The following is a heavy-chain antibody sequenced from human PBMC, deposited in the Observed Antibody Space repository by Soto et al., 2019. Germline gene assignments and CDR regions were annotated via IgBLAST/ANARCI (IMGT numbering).Heavy chain of an antibody. V-gene: IGHV1-18*01. J-gene: IGHJ4*02. CDR1: GYTFNSAG. Sequence: QVHLVQSGPEVKEPGASVRVSCKASGYTFNSAGLAWVRQAPGQGLEWMGWIRVDNGDTKYAQKVQGRVTMTTDTSTTTAYMDLRGLKSNDTAVFYCARVQSLGYCRSASCYDVFDHWGQGTLVTVSS. CDR3: ARVQSLGYCRSASCYDVFDH. D-gene: IGHD2-2*01. CDR2: IRVDNGDT.